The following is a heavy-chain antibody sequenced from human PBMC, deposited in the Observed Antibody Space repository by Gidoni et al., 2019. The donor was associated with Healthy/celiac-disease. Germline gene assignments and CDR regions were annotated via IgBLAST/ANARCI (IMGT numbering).Heavy chain of an antibody. CDR2: IRSKANSYAT. Sequence: EVQLVESGGGLVQPGGPLQLSFEASGFPFSGSAMPWVRQASGKGLGWVGRIRSKANSYATAYAASVKGRFTISRDDSKNTAYLQMNSLKTEDTAVYYCTRLGVGANDYWGQGTLVTVSS. J-gene: IGHJ4*02. CDR1: GFPFSGSA. D-gene: IGHD1-26*01. CDR3: TRLGVGANDY. V-gene: IGHV3-73*01.